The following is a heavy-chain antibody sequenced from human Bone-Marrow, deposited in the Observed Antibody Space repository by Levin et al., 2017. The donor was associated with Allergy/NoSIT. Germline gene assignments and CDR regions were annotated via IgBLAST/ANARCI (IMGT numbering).Heavy chain of an antibody. CDR3: TTPLGV. J-gene: IGHJ4*02. CDR1: GFTFSKAW. V-gene: IGHV3-15*01. CDR2: IKSKSDGGTT. Sequence: GESLKISCAASGFTFSKAWMTWVRQAPGKGLEWVGRIKSKSDGGTTDYAAPVKGRFSISRDDSKDTLYLQINSLKTEDTAVYYCTTPLGVWGQGTLVTVSS.